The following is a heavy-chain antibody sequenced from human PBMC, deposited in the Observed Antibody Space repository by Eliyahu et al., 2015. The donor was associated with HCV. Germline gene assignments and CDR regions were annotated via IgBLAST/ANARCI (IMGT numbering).Heavy chain of an antibody. J-gene: IGHJ5*02. D-gene: IGHD3-9*01. V-gene: IGHV3-11*06. CDR2: ISGHSTYT. CDR1: GFTFSXFY. CDR3: ARGGYYDILTGASLDP. Sequence: QVQLVESGGGLVEPGGSLRLSCEASGFTFSXFYMTWIRQAPGRGLGWISYISGHSTYTQYADSVRGRFTISRDNAKNLLYLQMNSLRGEDTAVYYCARGGYYDILTGASLDPWGQGTQVTVST.